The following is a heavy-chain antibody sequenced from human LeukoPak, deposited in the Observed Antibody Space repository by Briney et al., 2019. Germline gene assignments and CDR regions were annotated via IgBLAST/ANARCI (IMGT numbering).Heavy chain of an antibody. V-gene: IGHV3-21*04. J-gene: IGHJ4*02. CDR3: AKAPSIAAAGTFDY. CDR2: ISGSSYYI. D-gene: IGHD6-13*01. CDR1: GFTFSSYS. Sequence: GGSLRLSCAASGFTFSSYSMNWVRQAPGKGLEWVSSISGSSYYIYYADSVKGRFTISRDNSKNTLYLQMNSLRAEDTAVYYCAKAPSIAAAGTFDYWGQGTLVTVSS.